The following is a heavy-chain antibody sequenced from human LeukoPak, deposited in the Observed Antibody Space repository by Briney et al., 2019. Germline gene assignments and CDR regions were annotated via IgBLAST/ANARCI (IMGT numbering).Heavy chain of an antibody. Sequence: SQTLSLTCTVSGGSLSSGDYYWTWIRQHPGKGLEWIGYIDYSGTTYNPSLKSRGTISIDTSKKQFSLKLSSVTAADTAVYYCARDVGGSYAGDAFDIWGQGMMVIVSS. CDR2: IDYSGTT. CDR1: GGSLSSGDYY. J-gene: IGHJ3*02. CDR3: ARDVGGSYAGDAFDI. V-gene: IGHV4-31*03. D-gene: IGHD1-26*01.